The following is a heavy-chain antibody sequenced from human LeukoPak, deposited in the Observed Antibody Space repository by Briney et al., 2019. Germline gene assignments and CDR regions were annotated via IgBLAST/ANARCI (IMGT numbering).Heavy chain of an antibody. J-gene: IGHJ5*02. D-gene: IGHD3-22*01. Sequence: PSETLSLTCTVSGHSISSGYYWGWIRQPPGKGLEWIGSIYHSGSTYYNPSLKSRVTISVDTSKNQFSLKLSSVTAADTAVYYCARVVIAYYYDSSGYYQNWFDPWGQGTLVTVSS. V-gene: IGHV4-38-2*02. CDR3: ARVVIAYYYDSSGYYQNWFDP. CDR1: GHSISSGYY. CDR2: IYHSGST.